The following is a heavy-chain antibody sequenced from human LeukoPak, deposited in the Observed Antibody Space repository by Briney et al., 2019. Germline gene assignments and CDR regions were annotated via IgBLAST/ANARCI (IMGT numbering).Heavy chain of an antibody. Sequence: PSETLSLTCAVYGGSFSKYYWTWIRQPPGKGLEWIGEINHSGSARHNPCLKSRVTISVDTSKNQFSLKLSSVTAADPAVYYCARRRRTVTSPTNWFDPWRQGTLVTVSS. V-gene: IGHV4-34*01. CDR3: ARRRRTVTSPTNWFDP. CDR2: INHSGSA. CDR1: GGSFSKYY. J-gene: IGHJ5*02. D-gene: IGHD4-17*01.